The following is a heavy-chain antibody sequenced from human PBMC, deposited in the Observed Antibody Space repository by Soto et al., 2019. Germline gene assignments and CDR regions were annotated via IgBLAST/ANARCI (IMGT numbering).Heavy chain of an antibody. CDR1: GVSIISGGYY. V-gene: IGHV4-31*03. CDR3: AASCVGCGGFNYYGMDV. CDR2: IYYSGST. D-gene: IGHD2-21*01. Sequence: TLSLTCTVSGVSIISGGYYWSWIRQHPGKGLEWIGYIYYSGSTYYNPSLKSRVTISVDTSKNQFSLELSSVTAADTAVYYCAASCVGCGGFNYYGMDVWGQGTTVTVSS. J-gene: IGHJ6*02.